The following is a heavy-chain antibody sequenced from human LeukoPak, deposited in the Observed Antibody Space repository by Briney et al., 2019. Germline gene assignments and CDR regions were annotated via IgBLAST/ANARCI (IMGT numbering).Heavy chain of an antibody. V-gene: IGHV3-11*04. CDR2: INKTEPTT. CDR1: GFTFRDYY. CDR3: ARRVRVDLGYCGSSGCHNYYYYYMDV. D-gene: IGHD2-2*02. Sequence: GGSLRLSCAASGFTFRDYYMHFVRQAPGKGLERVSHINKTEPTTNYADSVKGRFTVSRDNAKNSLYLQMNSLRAEDTAVYYCARRVRVDLGYCGSSGCHNYYYYYMDVWGKGNTFTVSS. J-gene: IGHJ6*03.